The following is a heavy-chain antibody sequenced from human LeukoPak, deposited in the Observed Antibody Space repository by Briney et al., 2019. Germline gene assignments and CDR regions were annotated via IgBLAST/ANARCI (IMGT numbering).Heavy chain of an antibody. V-gene: IGHV3-30*18. D-gene: IGHD5-12*01. Sequence: PGRALPLSCAASGFTFSSYGMHWGRQAPGKGLEWVAVISYDGSNKYYADSVKGRFTISRDNSKNTLYLQMDSLRAEDTAVYYCAKAWDIVATIGAFDYWGQGTLVTVSS. J-gene: IGHJ4*02. CDR1: GFTFSSYG. CDR3: AKAWDIVATIGAFDY. CDR2: ISYDGSNK.